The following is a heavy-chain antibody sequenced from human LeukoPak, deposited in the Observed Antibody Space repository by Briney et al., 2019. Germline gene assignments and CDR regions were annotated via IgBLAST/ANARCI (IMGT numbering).Heavy chain of an antibody. J-gene: IGHJ5*02. D-gene: IGHD1-26*01. V-gene: IGHV1-2*02. Sequence: ASVKVSCKASGYTFTGYYMHWVRQAPGQGLEWMGWINPNSGGTNYAQKLQGRVTMTRDTSISTAYMELSRLRSDDTAVYYCARATDYSGSFVRGPLNWFDPWGQGTLVTVSS. CDR3: ARATDYSGSFVRGPLNWFDP. CDR1: GYTFTGYY. CDR2: INPNSGGT.